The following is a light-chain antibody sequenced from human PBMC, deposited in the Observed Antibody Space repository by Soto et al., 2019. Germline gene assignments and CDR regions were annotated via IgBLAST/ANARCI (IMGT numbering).Light chain of an antibody. V-gene: IGKV1-39*01. CDR1: QSIGTN. CDR3: QQTYSAPPL. CDR2: AVS. Sequence: DIQMTQSPSSLSASIGDRVTLTCRASQSIGTNLNWYQQRPGKAPKLLIYAVSSLQSGVSSRFSGSGSGTDFTPSINSLQREDFATYYCQQTYSAPPLFGKGTRWIS. J-gene: IGKJ1*01.